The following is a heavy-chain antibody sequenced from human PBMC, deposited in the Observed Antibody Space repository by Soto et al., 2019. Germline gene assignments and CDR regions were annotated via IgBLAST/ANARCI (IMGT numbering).Heavy chain of an antibody. V-gene: IGHV1-46*01. CDR1: GYTFIDYH. CDR3: ARGPSSGAFDI. D-gene: IGHD6-25*01. J-gene: IGHJ3*02. CDR2: INPTGGRT. Sequence: QEQLVQSGAEVRQPGASVKVSCKASGYTFIDYHIHWLRQAPGQGLEWLADINPTGGRTNCAQKFLGRLTVTRDSSTSSVYMELSSLTSEDTAVYYCARGPSSGAFDIWGQGTMVTISS.